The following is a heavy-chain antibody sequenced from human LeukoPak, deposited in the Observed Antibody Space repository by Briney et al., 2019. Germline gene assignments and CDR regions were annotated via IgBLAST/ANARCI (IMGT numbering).Heavy chain of an antibody. CDR2: IYHSGST. Sequence: SQTLSLTCVVSGDSINSGGYSWNWIRQPPGKGLEWIGYIYHSGSTLYNPSLRSRVTMSVDRSKNQLSLNVTSVIAADTAVYYCATGGSSWLIDYWGQGTLVTVSS. CDR1: GDSINSGGYS. CDR3: ATGGSSWLIDY. J-gene: IGHJ4*02. D-gene: IGHD6-13*01. V-gene: IGHV4-30-2*01.